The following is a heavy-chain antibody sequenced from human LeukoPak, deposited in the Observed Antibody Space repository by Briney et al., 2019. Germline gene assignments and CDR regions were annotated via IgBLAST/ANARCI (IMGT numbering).Heavy chain of an antibody. J-gene: IGHJ2*01. CDR3: AKVDSSGYYLYWYFDL. CDR2: IGGGGVST. CDR1: GFTFSSYA. V-gene: IGHV3-23*01. Sequence: GGSLRLSCGASGFTFSSYAMSWVRQVSGMGLEWVSAIGGGGVSTYYADSVKGRFTISRDNSKNTLFLQMNSLRVEDTAVYYCAKVDSSGYYLYWYFDLWGRGTLVTVSS. D-gene: IGHD3-22*01.